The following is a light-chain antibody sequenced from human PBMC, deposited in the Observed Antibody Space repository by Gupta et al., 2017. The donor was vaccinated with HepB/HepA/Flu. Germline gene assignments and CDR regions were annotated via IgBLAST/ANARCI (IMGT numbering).Light chain of an antibody. V-gene: IGLV7-46*01. CDR3: LLSYSGAHVV. CDR1: TGAVTSGHY. Sequence: VQTRALPLTEYPGGPFTLNSGSSTGAVTSGHYPYWFQQKPGQAPRTLIYDTSNKHSWTPARFSGSLLRGKAALTLPGAQPEDEAEYYCLLSYSGAHVVFGGGTKLTVL. CDR2: DTS. J-gene: IGLJ2*01.